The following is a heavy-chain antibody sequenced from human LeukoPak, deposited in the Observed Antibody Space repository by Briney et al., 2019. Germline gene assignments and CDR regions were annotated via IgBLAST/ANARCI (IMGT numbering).Heavy chain of an antibody. V-gene: IGHV4-34*01. CDR2: INHSGST. J-gene: IGHJ3*02. Sequence: SETLSLTCAVYGGSLSGYYWSWIRQPPGKGLEWIGEINHSGSTNYNPSLKSRVTISVDTSKNQFSLKLSSVTAADTAVYYCARLGGLRGAFDIWGQGTMVTVSS. D-gene: IGHD3-16*01. CDR3: ARLGGLRGAFDI. CDR1: GGSLSGYY.